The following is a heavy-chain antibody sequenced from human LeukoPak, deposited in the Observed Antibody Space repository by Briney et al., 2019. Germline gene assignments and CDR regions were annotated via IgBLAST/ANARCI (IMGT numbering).Heavy chain of an antibody. CDR1: GFTFSSYE. V-gene: IGHV3-48*03. CDR3: AELGITMIGGV. CDR2: ISSSGSTI. D-gene: IGHD3-10*02. Sequence: GGSLRLSCAASGFTFSSYEMNLVRQAPGKGLEWVSYISSSGSTIYYAHSVKGRFTISRDNAKNSLYLQMNSLRAEDTAVYYCAELGITMIGGVWGKGTTVTISS. J-gene: IGHJ6*04.